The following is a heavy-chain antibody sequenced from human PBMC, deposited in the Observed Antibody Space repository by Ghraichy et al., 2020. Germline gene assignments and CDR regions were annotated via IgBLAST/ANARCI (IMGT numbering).Heavy chain of an antibody. V-gene: IGHV4-4*02. CDR3: ATRSVRMGATGDDY. CDR2: IYHSGST. J-gene: IGHJ4*02. Sequence: SETLSLTCAVSGGSISSSNWWSGVRQPPGKGLEWVGEIYHSGSTNYNPSLKSRVTISVDKSKNQFSLKLISVTAADTAVYYCATRSVRMGATGDDYWGQGTLVTVSS. CDR1: GGSISSSNW. D-gene: IGHD1-26*01.